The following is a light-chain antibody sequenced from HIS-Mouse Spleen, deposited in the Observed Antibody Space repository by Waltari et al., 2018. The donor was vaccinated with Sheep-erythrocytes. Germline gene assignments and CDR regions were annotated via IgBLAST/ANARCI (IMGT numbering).Light chain of an antibody. CDR3: PPSCLSPLT. J-gene: IGKJ4*01. CDR1: QSVSSSY. V-gene: IGKV3-20*01. Sequence: ESALTQARATLSLSPGERATLPCRASQSVSSSYLAWYQQKPGQAPRLLIYGASSRASFLPDRFSGSGSGTDFTLTISSLFPSSFSLSSFPPSCLSPLTFGGGTKVEI. CDR2: GAS.